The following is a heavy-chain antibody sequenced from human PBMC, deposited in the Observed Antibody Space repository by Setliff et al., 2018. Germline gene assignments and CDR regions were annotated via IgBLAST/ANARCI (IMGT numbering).Heavy chain of an antibody. V-gene: IGHV3-21*01. J-gene: IGHJ4*01. D-gene: IGHD1-20*01. Sequence: GGSLRLSCAASGFTFSSYSMNWVRQAPGKGLEWVSSISSTSTYIYYADSVKGRFTISRDNAKNSLSLQMNSLRAEDTAVYYCAREGNNWNDLDYWGHGTLVTVSS. CDR2: ISSTSTYI. CDR1: GFTFSSYS. CDR3: AREGNNWNDLDY.